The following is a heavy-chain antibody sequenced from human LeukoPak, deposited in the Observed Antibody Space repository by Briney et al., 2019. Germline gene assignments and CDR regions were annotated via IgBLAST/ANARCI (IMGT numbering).Heavy chain of an antibody. J-gene: IGHJ2*01. CDR2: IYHSGST. V-gene: IGHV4-38-2*01. CDR3: ASPDCSSTSCAEDYWYFDL. Sequence: SETLSLTCAVSGYSISSGYYWGWIRQPPGQGLEWIGSIYHSGSTYYNPSLKSRVTISVDTSKNQFSLKLSSVTAADTAVYYCASPDCSSTSCAEDYWYFDLWGRGTLVTVSS. D-gene: IGHD2-2*01. CDR1: GYSISSGYY.